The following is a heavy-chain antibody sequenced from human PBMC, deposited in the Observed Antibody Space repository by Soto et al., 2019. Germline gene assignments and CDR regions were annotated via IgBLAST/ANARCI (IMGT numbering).Heavy chain of an antibody. CDR2: INAGNGNT. Sequence: ASVQVSCQASGYTFTSYAMQWVRQAPGQRLEWMGWINAGNGNTKYSQKFQGRVTITRDTSASTAYMELSSLRSEDTAVYYCARLNGYCVSTSCHGYYGMDVWGQGTTVTVSS. CDR1: GYTFTSYA. V-gene: IGHV1-3*01. D-gene: IGHD2-2*03. J-gene: IGHJ6*02. CDR3: ARLNGYCVSTSCHGYYGMDV.